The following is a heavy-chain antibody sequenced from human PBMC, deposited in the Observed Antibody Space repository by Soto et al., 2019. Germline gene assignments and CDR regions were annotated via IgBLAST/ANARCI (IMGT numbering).Heavy chain of an antibody. V-gene: IGHV3-48*02. Sequence: SGGSLRLSCAASGFTFSSYSMNWVRQAPGKGLEWVSYISSSSSTIYYADSVKGRFTISRDNAKNSLYLQMNSLRDEDTAVYYCARDAPPLAYYYDPYGFDPWGQGTLVTVSS. CDR1: GFTFSSYS. CDR3: ARDAPPLAYYYDPYGFDP. CDR2: ISSSSSTI. D-gene: IGHD3-22*01. J-gene: IGHJ5*02.